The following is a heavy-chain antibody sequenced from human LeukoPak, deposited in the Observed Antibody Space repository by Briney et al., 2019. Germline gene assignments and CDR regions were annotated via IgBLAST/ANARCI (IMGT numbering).Heavy chain of an antibody. CDR1: GFTFTSHA. D-gene: IGHD3-3*01. CDR3: ARDLGLNYDFWSGYSDY. Sequence: GRSLRLSCEASGFTFTSHAMHWVRQAPGKGLEWLAVISYDGSNKYNADSVKGRFSISRDNSKNTVYLQMNSLRGEDTAVYYCARDLGLNYDFWSGYSDYWGQGTLVTVSS. CDR2: ISYDGSNK. V-gene: IGHV3-30*14. J-gene: IGHJ4*02.